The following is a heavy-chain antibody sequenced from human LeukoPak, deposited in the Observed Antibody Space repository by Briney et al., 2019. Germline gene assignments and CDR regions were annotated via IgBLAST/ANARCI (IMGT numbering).Heavy chain of an antibody. V-gene: IGHV7-4-1*02. CDR3: ARDFPYSSAAGTDLGDY. J-gene: IGHJ4*02. CDR1: GYTFTSYA. CDR2: INTNTGNP. D-gene: IGHD6-13*01. Sequence: ASVKVSCKASGYTFTSYAMNWVRQAPGQGLEWMGWINTNTGNPTYAQGFTGRFVFSLDTSVSTAYLQISSLKAEDTAVYYCARDFPYSSAAGTDLGDYWGQGTLVTVSS.